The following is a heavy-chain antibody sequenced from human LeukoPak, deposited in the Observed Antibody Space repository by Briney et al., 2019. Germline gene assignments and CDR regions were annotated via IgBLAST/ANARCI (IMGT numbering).Heavy chain of an antibody. Sequence: SVKVSCKASGGTFRSYAISWVRQAPGQGLEWMGRIIPIFGTANYAQKFQGRVTITTDESTSTAYMELSSLRSEDTAVYYCASSGYCSSTSCLYNWFDPWGQGTLVTVSS. D-gene: IGHD2-2*01. CDR2: IIPIFGTA. CDR1: GGTFRSYA. CDR3: ASSGYCSSTSCLYNWFDP. V-gene: IGHV1-69*05. J-gene: IGHJ5*02.